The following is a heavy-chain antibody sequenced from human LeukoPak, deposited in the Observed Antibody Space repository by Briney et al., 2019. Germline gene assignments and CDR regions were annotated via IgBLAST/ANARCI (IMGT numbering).Heavy chain of an antibody. CDR3: ARYGSSWYYYYYGMDV. D-gene: IGHD6-13*01. CDR2: ISSSSSYT. J-gene: IGHJ6*02. CDR1: GFTFSDYY. Sequence: GGSLRLSCAASGFTFSDYYMSWICQAPGKGLEWVSYISSSSSYTNYADSVKGRFTISRDNAKNSLYLQMNSLRAEDTAVYYCARYGSSWYYYYYGMDVWGQGTTVTVSS. V-gene: IGHV3-11*06.